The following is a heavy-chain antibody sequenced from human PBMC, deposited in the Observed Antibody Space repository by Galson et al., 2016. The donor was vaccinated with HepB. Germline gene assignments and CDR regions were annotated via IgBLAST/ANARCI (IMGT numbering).Heavy chain of an antibody. CDR2: ISEAGSNH. J-gene: IGHJ4*02. CDR1: GFIFNNYA. Sequence: SLRLSCAASGFIFNNYAMHWVGQAPGKGLEGVAVISEAGSNHYYADSVKGRFTISRDNSKNTLYMQMTSLKAADTAVFYCVRDDFWTVPPSASFSFDYWGQGTLVTVSS. V-gene: IGHV3-30-3*01. D-gene: IGHD3/OR15-3a*01. CDR3: VRDDFWTVPPSASFSFDY.